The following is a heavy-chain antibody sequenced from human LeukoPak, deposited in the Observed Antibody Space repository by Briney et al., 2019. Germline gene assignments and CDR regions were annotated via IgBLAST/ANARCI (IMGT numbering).Heavy chain of an antibody. D-gene: IGHD4-23*01. J-gene: IGHJ4*02. Sequence: GSSVKVSCKASGYTFTGYYMHWVRQAPGQGLEWMGWINPKSGGTNYTQKFQGRVTMTRDTSISTAYMVLRRLRSDDPAVYYCASLWTTVVTERINDYWGQGTLVTVSS. V-gene: IGHV1-2*02. CDR1: GYTFTGYY. CDR3: ASLWTTVVTERINDY. CDR2: INPKSGGT.